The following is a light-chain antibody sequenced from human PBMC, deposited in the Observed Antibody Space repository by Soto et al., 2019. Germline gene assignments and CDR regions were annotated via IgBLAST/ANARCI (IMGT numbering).Light chain of an antibody. Sequence: QSALTQPASVSGSPGQSITISCTGTGSDVGGYKYVSWYQQLPGKATKLMIYDVSYRPSGVSDRFSGSKSGNTAPLIISGLQAEDEADYYCSSYASSSPFVFGTGTKVTVL. CDR2: DVS. CDR1: GSDVGGYKY. J-gene: IGLJ1*01. CDR3: SSYASSSPFV. V-gene: IGLV2-14*01.